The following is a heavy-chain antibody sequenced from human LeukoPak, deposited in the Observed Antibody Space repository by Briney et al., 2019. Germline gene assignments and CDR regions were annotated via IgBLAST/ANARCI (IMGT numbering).Heavy chain of an antibody. J-gene: IGHJ5*02. CDR3: ARGDFYYDSSDP. Sequence: ASVKVSCKASGYTFTNYAMYWVRQAPGQRLEWMGWINAGNGNTKYSQKFQGRVTITSDTPANTVYMELSSLRSEDTAVYYCARGDFYYDSSDPWGQGTLVTVSS. CDR1: GYTFTNYA. CDR2: INAGNGNT. D-gene: IGHD3-22*01. V-gene: IGHV1-3*01.